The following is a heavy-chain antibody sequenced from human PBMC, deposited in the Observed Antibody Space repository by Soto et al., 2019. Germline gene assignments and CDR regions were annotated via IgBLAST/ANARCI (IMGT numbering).Heavy chain of an antibody. CDR1: GYTFTSYG. CDR3: AKDIGGYYFPTYYYGMDV. CDR2: ISVYNGNT. J-gene: IGHJ6*02. D-gene: IGHD3-22*01. V-gene: IGHV1-18*01. Sequence: ASVKVSCKASGYTFTSYGISWVRQAPGQGLEWMGWISVYNGNTNYAQKLQGRVTMTTDTSTSTAYMELRSLRAEDTAVYYCAKDIGGYYFPTYYYGMDVWGQGTTVTVSS.